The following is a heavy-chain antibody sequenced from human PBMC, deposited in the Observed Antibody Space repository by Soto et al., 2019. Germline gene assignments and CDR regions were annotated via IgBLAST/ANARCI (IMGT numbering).Heavy chain of an antibody. J-gene: IGHJ5*02. CDR1: GYTLTELS. D-gene: IGHD4-17*01. CDR2: FDPEDGET. V-gene: IGHV1-24*01. Sequence: QVQLVQSGAEVKKPGASVKVSCKVSGYTLTELSMHWVRQAPGKGLEWMGGFDPEDGETIYAQKFQGRVTITADESTSTAYMELSSLRSEDTAVYYCASQDGDYLPGEWFDPWGQGTLVTVSS. CDR3: ASQDGDYLPGEWFDP.